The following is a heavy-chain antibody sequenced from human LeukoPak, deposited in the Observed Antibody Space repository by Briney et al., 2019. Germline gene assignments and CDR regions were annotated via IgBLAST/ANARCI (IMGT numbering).Heavy chain of an antibody. V-gene: IGHV5-51*01. Sequence: GESLKISCKGSGYSFTSYWIGWVRQMPGKGLEWMGIIYPGDSDTRYSPSFQGQVTISADKSISTAYLQWSSLKASDTAMYYCARHGYSSGWYEGYFDYWGQGTLVTVSS. CDR2: IYPGDSDT. CDR1: GYSFTSYW. J-gene: IGHJ4*02. D-gene: IGHD6-19*01. CDR3: ARHGYSSGWYEGYFDY.